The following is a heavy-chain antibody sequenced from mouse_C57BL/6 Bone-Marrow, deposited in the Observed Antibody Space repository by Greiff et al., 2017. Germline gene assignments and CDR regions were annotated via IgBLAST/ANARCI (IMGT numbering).Heavy chain of an antibody. CDR3: ASPNWGYFDY. Sequence: QVQLQQPGAELVKPGASVKLSCKASGYTFTSYWMQWVKQRPGQGLEWIGEIDPSDSYTNYNQKFKGKATLTVDPSSSTAYMQLSSLTSEDSAVYYCASPNWGYFDYWGQGTTLTVSS. CDR1: GYTFTSYW. D-gene: IGHD4-1*01. V-gene: IGHV1-50*01. J-gene: IGHJ2*01. CDR2: IDPSDSYT.